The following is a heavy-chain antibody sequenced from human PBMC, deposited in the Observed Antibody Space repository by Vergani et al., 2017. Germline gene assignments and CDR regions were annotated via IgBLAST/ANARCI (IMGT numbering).Heavy chain of an antibody. CDR2: IRNKANDYTT. D-gene: IGHD1-1*01. V-gene: IGHV3-72*01. Sequence: EVQVVESGGGLVQPGGSLRLSCAASGFIFSDHYMDWVRRAPGKGLEWVGRIRNKANDYTTQYAASVKGRFTISRDDSKSYLYLQMNSLQTEDTALYYCVRVKGSNWNDHLYDSWGQGTLVTVSS. CDR1: GFIFSDHY. CDR3: VRVKGSNWNDHLYDS. J-gene: IGHJ3*02.